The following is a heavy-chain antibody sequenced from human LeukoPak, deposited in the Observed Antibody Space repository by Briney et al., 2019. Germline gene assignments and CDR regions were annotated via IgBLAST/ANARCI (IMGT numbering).Heavy chain of an antibody. CDR1: GYTFNSDS. D-gene: IGHD3-22*01. Sequence: ASVKVSCKASGYTFNSDSISWVRQAPGQGLEWMGWISTNNGYTNYAQNLQGRVTMTTDTSTSTAYMELRSLRSDDTAVYYCARLRTGMIVVLTPYNWFDPWGQGTLVTVSS. J-gene: IGHJ5*02. CDR3: ARLRTGMIVVLTPYNWFDP. CDR2: ISTNNGYT. V-gene: IGHV1-18*01.